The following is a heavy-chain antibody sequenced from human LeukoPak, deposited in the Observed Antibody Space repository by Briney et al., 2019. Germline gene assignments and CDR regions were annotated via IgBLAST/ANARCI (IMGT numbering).Heavy chain of an antibody. CDR2: INHSGST. D-gene: IGHD4-11*01. V-gene: IGHV4-34*01. CDR3: ASLRAAGLDYSKNWFDP. Sequence: SETLSLTCAVYGGSFSGYYWSWIRQPPGKGLEWIGEINHSGSTNYNPSLKSRVTISVDTSKNQFSLKLSSVTAADTAVYYCASLRAAGLDYSKNWFDPWGQRTLVTVSS. J-gene: IGHJ5*02. CDR1: GGSFSGYY.